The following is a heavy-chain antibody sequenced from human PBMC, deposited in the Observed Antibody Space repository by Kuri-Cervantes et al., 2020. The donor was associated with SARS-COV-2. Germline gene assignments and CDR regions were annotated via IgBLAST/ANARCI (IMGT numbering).Heavy chain of an antibody. CDR1: GGSVSSGSYY. CDR2: IYYSGST. Sequence: SETLSLTCTVSGGSVSSGSYYWSWIRQPPGKGLEWIGSIYYSGSTYYNPSLKSRVTISVDTSKNQFSLKLSFVTAADTAVYYCARDPSRGVRWSGYPNYFDYWGQGTLVTVSS. CDR3: ARDPSRGVRWSGYPNYFDY. D-gene: IGHD3-3*01. V-gene: IGHV4-39*07. J-gene: IGHJ4*02.